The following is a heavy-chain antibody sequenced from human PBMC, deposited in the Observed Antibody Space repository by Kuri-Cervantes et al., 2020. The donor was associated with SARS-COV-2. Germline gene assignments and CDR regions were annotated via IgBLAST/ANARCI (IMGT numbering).Heavy chain of an antibody. CDR1: GYTFIGYY. J-gene: IGHJ3*02. D-gene: IGHD1-26*01. Sequence: ASVKVSCKASGYTFIGYYIHWVRQAPGQGLEWVGWINPDRGGTNYAQKFQGRVTMTTDTSTSTAYMELRSLRSDDTAVYYCARVWWEARITDAFDIWGQGTMVTVSS. V-gene: IGHV1-2*02. CDR3: ARVWWEARITDAFDI. CDR2: INPDRGGT.